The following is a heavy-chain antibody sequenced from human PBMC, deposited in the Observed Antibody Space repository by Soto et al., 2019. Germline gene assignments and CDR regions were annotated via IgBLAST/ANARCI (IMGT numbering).Heavy chain of an antibody. CDR1: GFTFSNYA. D-gene: IGHD6-13*01. J-gene: IGHJ5*02. CDR2: ISGSGSSI. Sequence: EVQLLESGGGLVQPGGSLRLSCAASGFTFSNYAMTWVRQAPGKGLESVSGISGSGSSIYYADSVKGRFTISRDNSKNTLYLQMNSLRAEDTAVYYCAKGGDSSSWKNWFDPWGQGTLVTVSS. V-gene: IGHV3-23*01. CDR3: AKGGDSSSWKNWFDP.